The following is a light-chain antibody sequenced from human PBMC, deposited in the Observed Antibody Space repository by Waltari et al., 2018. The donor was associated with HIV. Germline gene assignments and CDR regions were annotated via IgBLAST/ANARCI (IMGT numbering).Light chain of an antibody. CDR1: NSDVASYNL. CDR2: EGS. Sequence: QSALTQPASVYGSPGQSITISCTGTNSDVASYNLVSWYQQHPGKAPKLMIYEGSKRPSVVSNRCSGSKSGNTASLTISGFQAEDEADYYCCSDAGSNTFVFGTGTRVTVL. CDR3: CSDAGSNTFV. V-gene: IGLV2-23*03. J-gene: IGLJ1*01.